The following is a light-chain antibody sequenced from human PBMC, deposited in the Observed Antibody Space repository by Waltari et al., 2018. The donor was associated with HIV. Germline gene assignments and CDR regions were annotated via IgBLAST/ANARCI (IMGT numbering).Light chain of an antibody. CDR1: QSISSN. CDR2: GAP. V-gene: IGKV3-15*01. CDR3: QQYNNWPDT. Sequence: EIVMTQSPATLSVSPGERATLSCRASQSISSNLAWYQQKPGQAPRLLITGAPTRATGIPARFSGSGSGTEFTLTISSLQSEDFAVYYCQQYNNWPDTFGQGTKLEIK. J-gene: IGKJ2*01.